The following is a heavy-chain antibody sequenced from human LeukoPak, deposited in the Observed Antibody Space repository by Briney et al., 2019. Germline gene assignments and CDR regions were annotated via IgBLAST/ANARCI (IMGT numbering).Heavy chain of an antibody. CDR2: ISGSGGST. V-gene: IGHV3-23*01. CDR1: GSTFSSYA. D-gene: IGHD3-3*01. J-gene: IGHJ4*02. CDR3: AKGRDFWSGYPFDY. Sequence: GGSLRLSCAASGSTFSSYAMSWVRQAPGKGLEWVSAISGSGGSTYYADSVKGRFTISRDNSKNTLYLQMNSLRAEDTAVYYCAKGRDFWSGYPFDYWGQGTLVTVSS.